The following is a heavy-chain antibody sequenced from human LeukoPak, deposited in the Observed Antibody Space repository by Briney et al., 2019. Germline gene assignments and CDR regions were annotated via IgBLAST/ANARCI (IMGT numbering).Heavy chain of an antibody. CDR1: GFTFSNFW. CDR2: MRQDGSEK. CDR3: ARDLGYCSGGSCYDLFDY. D-gene: IGHD2-15*01. J-gene: IGHJ4*02. V-gene: IGHV3-7*01. Sequence: GGSLRLSCAASGFTFSNFWMTWVRQAPGKGLEWVANMRQDGSEKFYVDSVKGRFTISRDNAKNTLYLQMKSLRGEDTAVYYCARDLGYCSGGSCYDLFDYWGQGTLVTVSS.